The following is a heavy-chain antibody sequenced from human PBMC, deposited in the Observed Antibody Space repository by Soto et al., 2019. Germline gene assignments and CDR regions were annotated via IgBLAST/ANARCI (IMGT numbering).Heavy chain of an antibody. J-gene: IGHJ5*02. CDR2: ISAYNGNT. CDR3: ARSGLYCTNGVCPFDP. CDR1: GYTFTSYG. V-gene: IGHV1-18*04. Sequence: ASVKVSYKASGYTFTSYGISWVRQAPGQGLEWMGWISAYNGNTNYAQKLQGRVTMTTDTSTSTAYMELRSLRSDDTAVYYCARSGLYCTNGVCPFDPWGQGTLVTVSS. D-gene: IGHD2-8*01.